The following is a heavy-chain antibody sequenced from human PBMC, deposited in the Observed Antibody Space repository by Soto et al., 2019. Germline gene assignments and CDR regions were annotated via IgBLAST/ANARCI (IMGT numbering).Heavy chain of an antibody. V-gene: IGHV1-69*01. CDR1: GGTFSSYA. CDR3: ARSYCSSTSCYPPSGYYYYGMDV. CDR2: IIPIFGTA. J-gene: IGHJ6*02. Sequence: QVQLVQSGAEVKKPGSSVKVSCKASGGTFSSYAISWVRQAPGQGLEWMGGIIPIFGTANYAQKFQGRVTITADESTSTAYMELSSLRSEETAVYYCARSYCSSTSCYPPSGYYYYGMDVWGQGTTVTVSS. D-gene: IGHD2-2*01.